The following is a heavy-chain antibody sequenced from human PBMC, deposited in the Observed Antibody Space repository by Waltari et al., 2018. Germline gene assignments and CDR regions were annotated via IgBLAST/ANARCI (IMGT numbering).Heavy chain of an antibody. D-gene: IGHD3-3*01. CDR3: ARRRDDYDFWSGATWYFDL. CDR2: IYHSGST. V-gene: IGHV4-38-2*01. CDR1: GYSISSGYY. Sequence: QVQLQESGPGLVKPSETLSLTCAVSGYSISSGYYWGWIRQPPGKGLEWIGSIYHSGSTYYNPSLKSRVTISVDTSKNQFSLKLSSVTAADTAVYYCARRRDDYDFWSGATWYFDLWGRGTLVTVSS. J-gene: IGHJ2*01.